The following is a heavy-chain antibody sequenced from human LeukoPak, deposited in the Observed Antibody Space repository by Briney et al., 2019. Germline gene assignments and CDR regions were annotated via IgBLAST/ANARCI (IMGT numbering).Heavy chain of an antibody. CDR3: ARVGVVVTAMVGWFDP. Sequence: ASVKVSCKASGYTFTGYYMHWVRQAPGQGLEWMGWINPNSGGTNYAQKFQGKVTMTRDTSISTAYMELSRLRSDDTAVYYCARVGVVVTAMVGWFDPWGQGTLVTVSS. CDR2: INPNSGGT. V-gene: IGHV1-2*02. CDR1: GYTFTGYY. J-gene: IGHJ5*01. D-gene: IGHD2-21*02.